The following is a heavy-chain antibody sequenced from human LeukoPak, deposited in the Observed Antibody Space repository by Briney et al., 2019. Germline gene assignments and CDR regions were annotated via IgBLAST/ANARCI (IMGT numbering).Heavy chain of an antibody. V-gene: IGHV3-23*01. Sequence: GGSLRLSCAASGFTFSSYAMSWVRQAPGKGLEWVSAISGSGGSTYYADSVKGRFTISRDNSKNTPYLQMNSLRAEDTAVYYCAKDSSSWSAGWFDPWGQGTLVTVSS. CDR3: AKDSSSWSAGWFDP. J-gene: IGHJ5*02. CDR1: GFTFSSYA. D-gene: IGHD6-13*01. CDR2: ISGSGGST.